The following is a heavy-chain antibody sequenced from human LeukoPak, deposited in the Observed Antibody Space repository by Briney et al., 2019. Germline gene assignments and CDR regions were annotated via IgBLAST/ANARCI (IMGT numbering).Heavy chain of an antibody. V-gene: IGHV1-69*13. CDR3: ARGGWLVRPNFDY. CDR1: GGTFSSYA. CDR2: IIPIFGTA. Sequence: ASVKVSCKASGGTFSSYAISWVRQAPGRGLEWMGGIIPIFGTANYAQKFQGRVTITADESTSTAYMELSSLRSEDTAVYYCARGGWLVRPNFDYWGQGTLVTVSS. J-gene: IGHJ4*02. D-gene: IGHD6-19*01.